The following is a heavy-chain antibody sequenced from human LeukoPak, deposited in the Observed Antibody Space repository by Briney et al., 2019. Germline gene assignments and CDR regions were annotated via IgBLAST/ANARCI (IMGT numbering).Heavy chain of an antibody. Sequence: GGSLRLSCAASGFTFSSYAMSWVRQAPGKGLEWVSAISGSGGSTYYADSVKGRFTISRDNSKNTLYLQMKSLRDDDTAVYYCAKSGGRLSTMIEEWGQGTLVTVSS. CDR2: ISGSGGST. CDR3: AKSGGRLSTMIEE. CDR1: GFTFSSYA. D-gene: IGHD3-22*01. J-gene: IGHJ4*02. V-gene: IGHV3-23*01.